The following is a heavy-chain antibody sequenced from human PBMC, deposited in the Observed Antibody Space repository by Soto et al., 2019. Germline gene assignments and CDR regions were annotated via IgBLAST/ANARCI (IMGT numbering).Heavy chain of an antibody. CDR2: IYYSGST. CDR3: ATSNGLDP. Sequence: PSETLSLTCTVFGGCISSRGYYWGWIRQPPGKGLEWIGTIYYSGSTYYNPSLKSRVTISVDTSKNQFSLKLSSVTAADTAVYSCATSNGLDPGAQGTLAIGTS. V-gene: IGHV4-39*01. J-gene: IGHJ5*02. CDR1: GGCISSRGYY.